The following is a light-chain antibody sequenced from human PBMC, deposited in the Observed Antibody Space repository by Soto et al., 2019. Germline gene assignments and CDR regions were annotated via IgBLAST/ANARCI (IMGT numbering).Light chain of an antibody. J-gene: IGKJ1*01. CDR1: QSISSN. V-gene: IGKV3-15*01. Sequence: EIVMTQSPATLSVSPGERATLSCRASQSISSNLAWYQQKPGQAPNVLIYGASTRATGIPARFSGSGSGTEFTLTISSLQSEDFAVYYCQQYNNWPRTFGQGTKVEIK. CDR2: GAS. CDR3: QQYNNWPRT.